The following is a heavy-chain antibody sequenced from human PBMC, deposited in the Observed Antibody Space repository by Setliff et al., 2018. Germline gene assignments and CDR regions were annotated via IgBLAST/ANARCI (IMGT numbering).Heavy chain of an antibody. J-gene: IGHJ6*02. D-gene: IGHD3-3*01. Sequence: SETLSLTCAVSGGSISSSNWWSWVRQPPGKGLEWIGEIYHSGSTNYNPSLKSRVTISVDTSKNQFSLKLSSVTAADTAVYYCAREGYYNFWSGFMDVWGQGTTVTVS. CDR3: AREGYYNFWSGFMDV. CDR2: IYHSGST. CDR1: GGSISSSNW. V-gene: IGHV4-4*02.